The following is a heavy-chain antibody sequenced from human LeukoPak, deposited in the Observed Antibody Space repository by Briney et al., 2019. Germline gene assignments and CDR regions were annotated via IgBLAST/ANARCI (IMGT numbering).Heavy chain of an antibody. CDR1: GGSLSSYY. J-gene: IGHJ4*02. CDR2: IYYSGST. Sequence: SETLSLTCTVYGGSLSSYYWSWIRQPPGKGREWIGYIYYSGSTNYNPSLKSRVTISVDTSKNQFSLKLSSVTAADTAVYYCARDGGSSGVNWGQGTLVTVSS. V-gene: IGHV4-59*01. D-gene: IGHD6-19*01. CDR3: ARDGGSSGVN.